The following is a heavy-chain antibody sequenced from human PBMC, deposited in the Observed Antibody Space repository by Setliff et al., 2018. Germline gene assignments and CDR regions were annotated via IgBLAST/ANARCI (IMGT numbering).Heavy chain of an antibody. D-gene: IGHD2-2*01. CDR2: INHSGGT. J-gene: IGHJ5*02. CDR3: ARGVYCSSTSCSPGLNWFDP. CDR1: GGSFSGYY. V-gene: IGHV4-34*01. Sequence: PSETLSLTCAVYGGSFSGYYWSWIRQPPGKGLEWIGEINHSGGTNYNPSLKSRVTISIDTSKNQFSLKLSSVTAADTAVYYCARGVYCSSTSCSPGLNWFDPWGQGTLVTVSS.